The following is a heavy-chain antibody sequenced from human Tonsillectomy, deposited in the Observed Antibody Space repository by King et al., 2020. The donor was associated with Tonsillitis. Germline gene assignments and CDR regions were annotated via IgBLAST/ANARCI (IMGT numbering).Heavy chain of an antibody. V-gene: IGHV4-31*03. D-gene: IGHD1-26*01. CDR2: ISYTGRT. CDR1: GGSISRGGYY. Sequence: RALACTVSGGSISRGGYYWSWIRQHPRKGLEWIGYISYTGRTYYNPSLQSRITISGDTSKNQFSLKMNSVTAADTALYYCAGSGATFDYWGQGTLVAVSS. J-gene: IGHJ4*02. CDR3: AGSGATFDY.